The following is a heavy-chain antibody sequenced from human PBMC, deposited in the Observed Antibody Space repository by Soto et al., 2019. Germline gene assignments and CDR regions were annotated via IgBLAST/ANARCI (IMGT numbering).Heavy chain of an antibody. CDR2: ISYDGSNK. CDR3: AKDLGCSSTSCYGPRYYGMDV. Sequence: GGSLRLSCAASGFTFSSYGMHWVRQAPGKGLEWVAVISYDGSNKYYADSVKGRFTISRDNSKNTLYLQMNSLRAEDTAVYYCAKDLGCSSTSCYGPRYYGMDVWGQGTTVTVSS. J-gene: IGHJ6*02. CDR1: GFTFSSYG. V-gene: IGHV3-30*18. D-gene: IGHD2-2*01.